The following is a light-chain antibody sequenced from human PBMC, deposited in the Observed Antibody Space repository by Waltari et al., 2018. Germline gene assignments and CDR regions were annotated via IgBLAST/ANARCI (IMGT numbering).Light chain of an antibody. V-gene: IGKV1-39*01. J-gene: IGKJ1*01. CDR2: AAS. CDR1: QTVTRY. Sequence: DIQMTQSPSSLSASVGDSVTVTCRASQTVTRYLHWYQQKPGQAPTLLIYAASTLQSGVPSQFSGSGSGTDFTLTISSLQPEDFATYYCQQSYSIPQTFGQGTKVEVK. CDR3: QQSYSIPQT.